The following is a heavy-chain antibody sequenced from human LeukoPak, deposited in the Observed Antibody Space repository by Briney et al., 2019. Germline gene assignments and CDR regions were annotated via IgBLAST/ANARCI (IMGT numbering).Heavy chain of an antibody. CDR1: GXTVSSNY. J-gene: IGHJ4*02. CDR3: ARDHSYYGSGSYFDY. CDR2: IYSGGST. D-gene: IGHD3-10*01. V-gene: IGHV3-66*01. Sequence: GSLRLSCAASGXTVSSNYMSWVRQAPGKELEWVSVIYSGGSTYYADSVKGRFTISRDNSKNTLYLQMNSLRAEDTAVYYCARDHSYYGSGSYFDYWGQGTLVTVSS.